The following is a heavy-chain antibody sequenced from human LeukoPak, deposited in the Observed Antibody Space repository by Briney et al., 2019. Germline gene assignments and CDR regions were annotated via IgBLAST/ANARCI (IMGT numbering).Heavy chain of an antibody. J-gene: IGHJ4*02. Sequence: GGSLRLSCAASGFTFSSYNMNWVRQAPGKGLEWVSSISSSSSYIYYADSVKGRFTISRDNAKNSLYLQMNSLRAEDTAVYYCARDGMITFGGVIDSNWFDYWGQGTLVTVSS. CDR3: ARDGMITFGGVIDSNWFDY. CDR2: ISSSSSYI. CDR1: GFTFSSYN. D-gene: IGHD3-16*01. V-gene: IGHV3-21*01.